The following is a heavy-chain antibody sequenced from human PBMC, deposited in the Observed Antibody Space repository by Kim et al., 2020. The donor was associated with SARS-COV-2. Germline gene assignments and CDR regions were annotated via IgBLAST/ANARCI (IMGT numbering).Heavy chain of an antibody. CDR1: GFTFSDYY. CDR2: ISSSGSTI. CDR3: ARDSQYCSGGSCYSDY. J-gene: IGHJ4*02. Sequence: GGSLRLSCAASGFTFSDYYMSWIRQAPGKGLEWVSYISSSGSTIYYADSVKGRFTISRDNAKNSLYLQMNSLRAEDTAVYYCARDSQYCSGGSCYSDYWGQGTLVTVSS. V-gene: IGHV3-11*01. D-gene: IGHD2-15*01.